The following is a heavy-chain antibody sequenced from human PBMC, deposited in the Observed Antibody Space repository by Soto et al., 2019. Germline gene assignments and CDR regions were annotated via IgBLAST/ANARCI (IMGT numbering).Heavy chain of an antibody. Sequence: PGGSLRLSCAASGFTFSSYGMHWVRQAPGKGLEWVAVIWYDGSNKYYADSVKGRFTISRDNSKNTLYLQMNSLRAEDTAVYYCARDPHGRSSGPRAYNWFDPWGQGTLVTVSS. D-gene: IGHD6-19*01. CDR2: IWYDGSNK. V-gene: IGHV3-33*01. J-gene: IGHJ5*02. CDR3: ARDPHGRSSGPRAYNWFDP. CDR1: GFTFSSYG.